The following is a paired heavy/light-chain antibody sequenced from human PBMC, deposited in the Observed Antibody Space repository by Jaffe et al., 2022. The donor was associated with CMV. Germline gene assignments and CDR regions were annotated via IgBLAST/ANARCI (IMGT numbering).Heavy chain of an antibody. D-gene: IGHD2-21*02. V-gene: IGHV3-11*06. CDR1: GFSFSDHY. J-gene: IGHJ6*03. CDR3: ARVAVTSMGVSLYYIDV. Sequence: QVQLVESGGGLVKPGGSLRLSCAASGFSFSDHYMTWIRQAPGKGLDMIAYISTTSSYTTYAGSVRDRFTISRANTKNSLFLQMNSLTAEDTAVYYCARVAVTSMGVSLYYIDVWGKGTTVTVSS. CDR2: ISTTSSYT.
Light chain of an antibody. CDR3: QSYDSRLSGWV. Sequence: QSVLTQPPSVSGAPGQRVTISCTGSSSNIGADYDVHWYQQFPQTAPKLLMYGDNNRPSGVPARVSGSKSGTSASLVISGLQAEDEAEYYCQSYDSRLSGWVFGGGTKLTVL. V-gene: IGLV1-40*01. J-gene: IGLJ3*02. CDR1: SSNIGADYD. CDR2: GDN.